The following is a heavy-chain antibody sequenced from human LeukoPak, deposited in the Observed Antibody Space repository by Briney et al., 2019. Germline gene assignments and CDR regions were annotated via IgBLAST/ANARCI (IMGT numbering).Heavy chain of an antibody. J-gene: IGHJ4*02. CDR2: IDPSDSYT. CDR3: ARHGELWLPKTYYFDY. V-gene: IGHV5-10-1*01. Sequence: PGESLRISCKGSGYSFTSYWISWVRQMPGKGLEWMGRIDPSDSYTNYSPSFQGHVTISADKSISTAYLQWSSLKAPDTAMYYCARHGELWLPKTYYFDYWGQGTLVTVSS. CDR1: GYSFTSYW. D-gene: IGHD5-18*01.